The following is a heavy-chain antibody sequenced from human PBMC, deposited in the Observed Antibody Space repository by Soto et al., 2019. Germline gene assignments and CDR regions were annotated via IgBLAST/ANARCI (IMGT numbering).Heavy chain of an antibody. CDR1: GFTFSSHS. Sequence: GGSLRLSCAASGFTFSSHSMNWIRQAPGKGLEWVSYISSNGITIYYADSVKGRFTISRDNAENSLFLQMNSLRAEDTAIYFCARDRYGDYEHDFWGQGTLVTVSS. CDR2: ISSNGITI. CDR3: ARDRYGDYEHDF. D-gene: IGHD5-12*01. J-gene: IGHJ4*02. V-gene: IGHV3-48*04.